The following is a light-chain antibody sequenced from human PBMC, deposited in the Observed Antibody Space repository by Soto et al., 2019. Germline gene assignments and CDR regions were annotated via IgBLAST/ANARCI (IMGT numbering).Light chain of an antibody. CDR2: GAS. V-gene: IGKV3-15*01. CDR3: QQYNNWPRM. Sequence: IVMTQSPATLSVSPGESATPSCRASQSVNRFLAWYQQKPGQAPRLLIYGASTRATGVPVRFTGSGSGTEFTLTITRLQSEDFAVYYCQQYNNWPRMFGQGTKVDIK. J-gene: IGKJ1*01. CDR1: QSVNRF.